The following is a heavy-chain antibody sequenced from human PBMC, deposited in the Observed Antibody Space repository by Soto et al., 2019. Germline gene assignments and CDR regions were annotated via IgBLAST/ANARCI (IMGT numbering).Heavy chain of an antibody. D-gene: IGHD2-2*01. CDR2: INPNSGGT. J-gene: IGHJ3*02. CDR1: GYTFTGYC. V-gene: IGHV1-2*02. CDR3: ARGGLGYCSSTSCLDAFDI. Sequence: QVQLVQSGAEVKKPGASVKVSCKASGYTFTGYCMHWVRQAPGQGLEWMGWINPNSGGTNYAQKFQGRVTMTRDTSISTAYMELSRLRSDDTAVYYCARGGLGYCSSTSCLDAFDIWGQGTMVTVSS.